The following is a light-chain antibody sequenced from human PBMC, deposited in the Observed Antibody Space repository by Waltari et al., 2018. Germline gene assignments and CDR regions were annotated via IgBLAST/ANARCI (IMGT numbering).Light chain of an antibody. CDR1: QSVGRS. J-gene: IGKJ1*01. V-gene: IGKV3-20*01. Sequence: IVLTQSPGTLSLSPGERATLSCRASQSVGRSLAWYQKKPGQAPRLLIYDASSRATPIPDRFSGSGSGTDFSLTISRLEPEDFAVYYCQKYVNLPATFGQGTTVEIK. CDR2: DAS. CDR3: QKYVNLPAT.